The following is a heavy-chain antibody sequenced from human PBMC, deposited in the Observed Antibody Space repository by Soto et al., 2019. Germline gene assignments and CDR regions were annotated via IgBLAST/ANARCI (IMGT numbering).Heavy chain of an antibody. Sequence: EVQLVESGGGLIQPGGSLRLSCAVSGFTVSNNYMSWVRQAPGKGLEGVSVIYSGGYTAYGDSVKGRFTISRDNSKNTTSLPINSPGPAAPAGFYCGTPPGGGGYWGQGTLVTVSS. CDR1: GFTVSNNY. CDR3: GTPPGGGGY. J-gene: IGHJ4*02. V-gene: IGHV3-53*01. CDR2: IYSGGYT. D-gene: IGHD3-10*01.